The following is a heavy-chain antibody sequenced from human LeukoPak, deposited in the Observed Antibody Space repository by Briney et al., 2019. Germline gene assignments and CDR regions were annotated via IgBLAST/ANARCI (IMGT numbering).Heavy chain of an antibody. CDR1: GFTFSSCA. CDR2: ISGSGGST. Sequence: PGGSLRLSCAASGFTFSSCAMSWVRQAPGKGLEWVSGISGSGGSTYYADSVKGRFTISRDNSKNTLYLEMNSLRAEDTAVYYCAKHYGSGTYGYFDYWGQGTLVTVSS. V-gene: IGHV3-23*01. J-gene: IGHJ4*02. D-gene: IGHD3-10*01. CDR3: AKHYGSGTYGYFDY.